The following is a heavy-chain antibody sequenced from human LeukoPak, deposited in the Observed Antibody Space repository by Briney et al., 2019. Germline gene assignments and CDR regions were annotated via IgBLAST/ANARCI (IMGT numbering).Heavy chain of an antibody. V-gene: IGHV3-30*18. CDR3: AKEQDSCDV. CDR2: KAYDGRE. CDR1: GFTFSSYW. Sequence: GGSLRLSRAASGFTFSSYWMSWVRQAPGKGLECVAVKAYDGREFYSESVKGRFTISSDNSKNTFYLQMNSLTIEDTAMYYCAKEQDSCDVWGQGTMVTVS. J-gene: IGHJ3*01.